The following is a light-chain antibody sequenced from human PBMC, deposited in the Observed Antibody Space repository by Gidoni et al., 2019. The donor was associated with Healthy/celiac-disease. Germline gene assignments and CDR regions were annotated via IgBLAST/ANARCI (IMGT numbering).Light chain of an antibody. CDR2: AAS. J-gene: IGKJ5*01. V-gene: IGKV1-39*01. Sequence: DIQMTQSPSSLSASVGDRVTITCRASQSISSNLNWYQQKPGKAPKLLIYAASSLQSGVPSRFSGSVSGTEFTLTISSLQPEDFATYYCQQSYSTLITFGQGTRLEIK. CDR3: QQSYSTLIT. CDR1: QSISSN.